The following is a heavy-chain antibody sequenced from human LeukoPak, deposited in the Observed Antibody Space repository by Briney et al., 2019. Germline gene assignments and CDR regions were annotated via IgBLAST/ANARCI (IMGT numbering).Heavy chain of an antibody. CDR3: ARDLASPPYNWFDP. V-gene: IGHV4-4*07. CDR1: GASINNYY. Sequence: SETLSLTCTVSGASINNYYWCWIRQPAGKGLEWIGRIHGGGSTNYNPSLKSRVTVSIDTSKNQFSLKLSSMTAADTAVYYCARDLASPPYNWFDPWGQGTLVTVSS. J-gene: IGHJ5*02. CDR2: IHGGGST. D-gene: IGHD3-3*02.